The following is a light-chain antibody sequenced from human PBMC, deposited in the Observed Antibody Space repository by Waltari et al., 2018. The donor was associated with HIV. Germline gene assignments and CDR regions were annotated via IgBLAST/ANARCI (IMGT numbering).Light chain of an antibody. CDR3: QLYGSSST. V-gene: IGKV3-20*01. Sequence: EIVLTQSPGTLSLSPGERATLSCRASQSVSSSNLAWYQQKPGQAPRLLIYGASSRATGIPDRFSGSGSGTDFTLTISRLEPEDFAVYHCQLYGSSSTFGQGTKVKIK. J-gene: IGKJ1*01. CDR1: QSVSSSN. CDR2: GAS.